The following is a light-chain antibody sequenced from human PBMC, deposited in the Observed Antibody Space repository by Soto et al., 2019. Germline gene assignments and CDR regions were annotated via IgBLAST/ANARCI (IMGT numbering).Light chain of an antibody. CDR3: QQYYGTPIT. V-gene: IGKV4-1*01. J-gene: IGKJ4*01. CDR1: QSILSSSNNKNY. CDR2: WAS. Sequence: DIVMTQSPDSLAVSLGERATINCKSSQSILSSSNNKNYLGWYQKKPGQPPKLLIYWASTRASGVPDRLSGSGSGTDFTLTISSLQAEDVAVYYCQQYYGTPITFGGGTKVEIK.